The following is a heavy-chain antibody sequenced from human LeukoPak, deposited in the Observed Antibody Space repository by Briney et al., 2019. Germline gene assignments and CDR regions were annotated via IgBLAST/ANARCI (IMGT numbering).Heavy chain of an antibody. J-gene: IGHJ4*02. CDR3: AKHYYDSSGYYYLDYFDY. V-gene: IGHV3-23*01. Sequence: GGSLRLSCVVSGFTFSSYAMNWVRQAPGKGLEWVPAISGSGGSTYYADSVKGRFTISRDNSKNTLYLQMNSLRAEDTAVYYCAKHYYDSSGYYYLDYFDYWGQGTLVTVSS. CDR2: ISGSGGST. D-gene: IGHD3-22*01. CDR1: GFTFSSYA.